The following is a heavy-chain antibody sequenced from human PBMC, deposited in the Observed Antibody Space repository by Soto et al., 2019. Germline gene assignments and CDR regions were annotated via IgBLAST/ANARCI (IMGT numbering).Heavy chain of an antibody. CDR3: ARSSTLADDAFDI. Sequence: GGSLRLSCAASGFTFSSYGMHWVRQAPGKGLEWVAIIYSGGSTYYADSVKGRFTISRHNSKNTLYLQMNSLRAEDTAVYYCARSSTLADDAFDIWGQGTMVTVSS. V-gene: IGHV3-NL1*01. J-gene: IGHJ3*02. CDR2: IYSGGST. D-gene: IGHD1-1*01. CDR1: GFTFSSYG.